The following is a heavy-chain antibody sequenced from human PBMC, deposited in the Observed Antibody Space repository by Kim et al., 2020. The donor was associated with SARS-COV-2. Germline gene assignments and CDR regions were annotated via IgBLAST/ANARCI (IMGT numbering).Heavy chain of an antibody. Sequence: QKFQGRVTMTRDTSISTAYMELSRLRSDDTAVYYCARDPSYDSSGPSVDYWGQGTLVTVSS. J-gene: IGHJ4*02. D-gene: IGHD3-22*01. CDR3: ARDPSYDSSGPSVDY. V-gene: IGHV1-2*02.